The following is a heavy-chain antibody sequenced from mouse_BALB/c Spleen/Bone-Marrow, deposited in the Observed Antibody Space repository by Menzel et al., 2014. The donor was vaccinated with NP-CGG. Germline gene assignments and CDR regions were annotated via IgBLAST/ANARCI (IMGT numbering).Heavy chain of an antibody. V-gene: IGHV14-3*02. CDR3: ANGSYWYFDV. CDR1: GFNIKDTY. J-gene: IGHJ1*01. Sequence: EVQLQESGAELVKPGASVKLSCTASGFNIKDTYMDWVKQRPEQGLERIGRIDPANGDTNYDPKFQGKATITADTSSNTAYLHFNSLTSEDTAVYYCANGSYWYFDVWGAGTTVTVSS. CDR2: IDPANGDT. D-gene: IGHD1-2*01.